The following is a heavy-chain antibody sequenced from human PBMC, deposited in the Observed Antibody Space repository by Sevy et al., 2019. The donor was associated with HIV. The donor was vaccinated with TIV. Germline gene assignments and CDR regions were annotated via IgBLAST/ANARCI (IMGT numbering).Heavy chain of an antibody. Sequence: GGSLRLSCAASGFTPSTYGMHWVRQAPGKGLEWVAVIGYDGSNKYYADSVKGRFTISRDNSKNTLFLQMDSLRAEDTAVYYCARDPRMYGDYLLAYVDYWGQGTLVTVSS. CDR2: IGYDGSNK. CDR3: ARDPRMYGDYLLAYVDY. D-gene: IGHD2-8*01. V-gene: IGHV3-33*01. J-gene: IGHJ4*02. CDR1: GFTPSTYG.